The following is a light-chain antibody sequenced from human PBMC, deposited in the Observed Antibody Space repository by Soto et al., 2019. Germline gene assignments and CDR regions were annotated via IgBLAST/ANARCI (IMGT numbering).Light chain of an antibody. Sequence: EIVMTQFPATLAVSPGERATLSCMASQSVSSNLAWYQQRPGQAPRLLIYGASSRATGIPDRFSGSGSGTDFTLTISRLEPEDFAVYYCQQYGSSPRTFGQGTKVDIK. CDR1: QSVSSN. CDR2: GAS. V-gene: IGKV3-20*01. CDR3: QQYGSSPRT. J-gene: IGKJ1*01.